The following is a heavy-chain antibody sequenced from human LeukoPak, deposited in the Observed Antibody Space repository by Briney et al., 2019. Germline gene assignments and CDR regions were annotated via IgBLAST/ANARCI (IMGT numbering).Heavy chain of an antibody. CDR1: GGSFSVYY. Sequence: SETLSLTCAVYGGSFSVYYWSWIRQPPGKGLEWIGEINHSGSTNYNPSLKSRVTISVDTSKNQFSLKLSSVTAADTAVYYCARGPVYGTIDYWGQGTLVTVSS. J-gene: IGHJ4*02. CDR2: INHSGST. CDR3: ARGPVYGTIDY. V-gene: IGHV4-34*01. D-gene: IGHD1-1*01.